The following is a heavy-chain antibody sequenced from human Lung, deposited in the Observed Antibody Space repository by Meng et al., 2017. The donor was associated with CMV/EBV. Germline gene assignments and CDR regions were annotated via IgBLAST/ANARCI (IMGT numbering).Heavy chain of an antibody. Sequence: GEXXKISCAASGFTFSSYWMHWVRQAPGKGLVWVSRINSDGSSTSYADSVKGRFTISRGNAKNTLYLQMNSLRAEDTAVYYCARDDAFDIWGQGTMVTVSS. CDR2: INSDGSST. V-gene: IGHV3-74*01. CDR3: ARDDAFDI. CDR1: GFTFSSYW. J-gene: IGHJ3*02.